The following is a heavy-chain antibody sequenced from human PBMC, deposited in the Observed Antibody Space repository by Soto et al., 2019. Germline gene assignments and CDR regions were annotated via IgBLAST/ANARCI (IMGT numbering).Heavy chain of an antibody. J-gene: IGHJ5*02. D-gene: IGHD6-13*01. CDR2: ISYPGRT. CDR3: ARVSATGTRWIDP. CDR1: GGSINSGAYY. Sequence: QVQLQESGPGLVKPSQTLSLTCSVSGGSINSGAYYWGWIRQHPGKGLEWIGYISYPGRTYSNPSLQSRVTIALEMSESQFSLKLTSVTAADTAVYFCARVSATGTRWIDPWGQGTLVTVSP. V-gene: IGHV4-31*03.